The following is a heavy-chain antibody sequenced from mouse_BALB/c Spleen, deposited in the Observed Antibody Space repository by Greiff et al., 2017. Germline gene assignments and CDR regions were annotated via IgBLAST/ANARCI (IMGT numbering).Heavy chain of an antibody. D-gene: IGHD1-1*01. CDR3: ARRHYYGSSWGAMDY. V-gene: IGHV1S41*01. Sequence: ELVKPGASVKLSCKASGYTFTSYWINWIKQRPGQGLEWIGRIAPGSGSTYYNEMFKGKATLTVDTSSSTAYIQLSSLSSEDSAVYFCARRHYYGSSWGAMDYWGQGTSVTVSS. CDR2: IAPGSGST. J-gene: IGHJ4*01. CDR1: GYTFTSYW.